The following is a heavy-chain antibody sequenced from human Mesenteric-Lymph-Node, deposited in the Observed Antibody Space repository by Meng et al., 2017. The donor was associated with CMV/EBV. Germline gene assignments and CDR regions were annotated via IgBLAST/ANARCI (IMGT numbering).Heavy chain of an antibody. CDR2: ITTRGDYI. D-gene: IGHD2-2*01. CDR1: GFTFSNYV. V-gene: IGHV3-21*06. Sequence: GFTFSNYVRGWVRQAPGKGLEWVSSITTRGDYIYYADSVEGRFTISRDNARNSLTLQMNSLRVEDTAVYFCVRDLPDTTSLFSCFDYWGQGNLVTVSS. J-gene: IGHJ4*02. CDR3: VRDLPDTTSLFSCFDY.